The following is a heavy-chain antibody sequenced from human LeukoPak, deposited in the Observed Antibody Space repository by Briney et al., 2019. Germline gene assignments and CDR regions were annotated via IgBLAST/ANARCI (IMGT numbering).Heavy chain of an antibody. CDR3: ANRPTVTNEYFDY. CDR1: GYTFTGYY. Sequence: GVSVKVSCKASGYTFTGYYLHWVRQAPGQGPEWMGWINPNSGGTNYAQKFQGWVIMTRDTSISTTYMELSRLRSEDTAVYYCANRPTVTNEYFDYWGQGTLVTVSS. D-gene: IGHD4-17*01. CDR2: INPNSGGT. V-gene: IGHV1-2*04. J-gene: IGHJ4*02.